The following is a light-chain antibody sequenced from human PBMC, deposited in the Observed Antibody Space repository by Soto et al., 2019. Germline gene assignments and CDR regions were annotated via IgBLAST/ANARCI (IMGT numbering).Light chain of an antibody. CDR2: AAS. Sequence: DIQMTQSPSSLSASVGDRVTITCRASQSISSYLNWYQQKPGKAPNLLIYAASSLQSGVPSRFSCSGSGTDFTLTISSLQPEDFATYYCQQSYSTPATFGQGTKLEIK. CDR3: QQSYSTPAT. J-gene: IGKJ2*01. CDR1: QSISSY. V-gene: IGKV1-39*01.